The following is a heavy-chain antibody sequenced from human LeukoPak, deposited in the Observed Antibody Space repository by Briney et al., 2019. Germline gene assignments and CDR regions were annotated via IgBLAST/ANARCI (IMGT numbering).Heavy chain of an antibody. D-gene: IGHD3-3*01. J-gene: IGHJ6*02. CDR3: AKGGSGYYYNNGMDV. V-gene: IGHV3-23*01. CDR1: GFMFSSYA. Sequence: PGGSLRLSCAASGFMFSSYAMSWVRQAPGKGLEWVSDISGSGDRTNQADSVKGRSTISRDNSKNTLYLQMNSLRAEDTAVYYCAKGGSGYYYNNGMDVWGQGTTVTVSS. CDR2: ISGSGDRT.